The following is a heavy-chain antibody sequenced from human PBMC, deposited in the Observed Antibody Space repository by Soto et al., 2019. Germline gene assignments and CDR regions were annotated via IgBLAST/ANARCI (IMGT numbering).Heavy chain of an antibody. D-gene: IGHD1-7*01. CDR3: ARRGITGTTPTEGDYYFDY. V-gene: IGHV1-46*01. CDR1: GYTFTSYY. CDR2: INPSGGST. J-gene: IGHJ4*02. Sequence: SVEVSCKASGYTFTSYYMHWVRQAPGQGLEWMGIINPSGGSTSYAQKFQGRVTMTRDTSTSTVYMELSSLRSEDTAVYYCARRGITGTTPTEGDYYFDYWGQGTLVTVSS.